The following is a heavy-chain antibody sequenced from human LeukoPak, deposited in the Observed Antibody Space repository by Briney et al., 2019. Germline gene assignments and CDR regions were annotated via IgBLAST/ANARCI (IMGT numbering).Heavy chain of an antibody. CDR3: ARDLTREGATGY. CDR1: GFAFSSYS. J-gene: IGHJ4*02. CDR2: LSSSSSTI. D-gene: IGHD1-26*01. V-gene: IGHV3-48*01. Sequence: GGSLRLSCAASGFAFSSYSMNWVRQAPGGGLVWVSYLSSSSSTIYYADSVKGRFTISRDNAKNSLYLQMNSLRAEDTAVYYCARDLTREGATGYWGQGTLVTVSS.